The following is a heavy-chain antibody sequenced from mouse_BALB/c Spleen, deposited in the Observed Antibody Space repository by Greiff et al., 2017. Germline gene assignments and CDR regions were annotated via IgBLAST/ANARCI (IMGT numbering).Heavy chain of an antibody. J-gene: IGHJ1*01. CDR2: IWAGGST. Sequence: VKLMESGPGLVAPSQSLSITCTVSGFSLTSYGVHWVRQPPGKGLEWLGVIWAGGSTNYNSALMSRLSISKDNSKSQVFLKMNSLQTDDTAMYYCASGPLWYFDVWGAGTTVTVSS. CDR3: ASGPLWYFDV. CDR1: GFSLTSYG. V-gene: IGHV2-9*02.